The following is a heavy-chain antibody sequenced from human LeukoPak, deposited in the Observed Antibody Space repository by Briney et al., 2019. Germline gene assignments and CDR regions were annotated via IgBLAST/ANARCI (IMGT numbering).Heavy chain of an antibody. J-gene: IGHJ4*02. CDR1: GYTFTGYY. CDR3: AREYCGGDCYSDY. D-gene: IGHD2-21*01. CDR2: INPNSGGT. V-gene: IGHV1-2*02. Sequence: GASVKVSCKASGYTFTGYYMYWVRQAPGQGLEWMGWINPNSGGTNYAQKFQGRVTMTRDTSISTAYMELSRLRSDDTAVYYCAREYCGGDCYSDYWGQGTLVTVSS.